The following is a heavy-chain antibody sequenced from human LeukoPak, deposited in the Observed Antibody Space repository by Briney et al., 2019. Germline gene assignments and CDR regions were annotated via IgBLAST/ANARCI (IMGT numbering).Heavy chain of an antibody. CDR3: ASAGYDFWSAYFPFDY. CDR1: GFRFSSYW. CDR2: IKQDRSEK. D-gene: IGHD3-3*01. V-gene: IGHV3-7*01. Sequence: GGSLRLSCVASGFRFSSYWMSWVRQAPGKGLEWVANIKQDRSEKYYMDSVKGRFTISRDNAKNSLYLQMDSLRAEDTAVYYCASAGYDFWSAYFPFDYWGQGTLVTVSS. J-gene: IGHJ4*02.